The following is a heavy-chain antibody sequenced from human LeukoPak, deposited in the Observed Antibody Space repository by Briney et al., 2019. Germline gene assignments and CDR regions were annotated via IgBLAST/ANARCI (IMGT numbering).Heavy chain of an antibody. CDR1: GSTFKDYA. V-gene: IGHV3-9*01. J-gene: IGHJ4*02. CDR2: VSWNGGSI. D-gene: IGHD6-13*01. Sequence: GGSLRLSCAASGSTFKDYAMHWVRQAPGKGLEWVSRVSWNGGSIGYADSVKGRFTISRDNAKNSLYLQMNSLRAEDTAVYYCARTPLRYSSSWYYFDYWGQGTLVTVSS. CDR3: ARTPLRYSSSWYYFDY.